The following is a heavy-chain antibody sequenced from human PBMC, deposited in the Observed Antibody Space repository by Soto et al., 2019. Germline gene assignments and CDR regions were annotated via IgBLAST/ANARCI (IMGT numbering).Heavy chain of an antibody. Sequence: EVRLVESGGGLMQPGGSLRLSCAASGFSVSTNYMTWVRQAPEKGLEWVSVTYTGGTTYYADSVKGRFTISRDNSKNTLYLQMDSLRGEDTAVYYCARAYGDYGNWYFDRWGRGTLVTVSS. D-gene: IGHD4-17*01. CDR3: ARAYGDYGNWYFDR. V-gene: IGHV3-53*01. CDR1: GFSVSTNY. CDR2: TYTGGTT. J-gene: IGHJ2*01.